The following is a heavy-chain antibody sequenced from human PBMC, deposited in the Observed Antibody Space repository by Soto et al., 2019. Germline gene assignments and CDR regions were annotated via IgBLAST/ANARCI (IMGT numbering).Heavy chain of an antibody. Sequence: QVQLQESGPGLVKPSQTLSLTCTVSGGSISSGDYYWSWIRQPPGKGLEWIGYIYYSGSTYYNPSLKSRVTISVDTSKNQFSLKLSSVTAADTAVYYCARDKMVRGVIITSITDVWGQGTTVTVSS. V-gene: IGHV4-30-4*01. CDR2: IYYSGST. CDR3: ARDKMVRGVIITSITDV. CDR1: GGSISSGDYY. J-gene: IGHJ6*02. D-gene: IGHD3-10*01.